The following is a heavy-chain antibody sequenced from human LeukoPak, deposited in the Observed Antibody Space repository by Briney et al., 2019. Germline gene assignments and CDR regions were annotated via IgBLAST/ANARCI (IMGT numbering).Heavy chain of an antibody. CDR1: GFTFSSYA. J-gene: IGHJ4*02. D-gene: IGHD3-3*01. V-gene: IGHV3-23*01. CDR2: ISGSGGST. Sequence: GGSLRLSCAASGFTFSSYAMSWVRQAPGKGLEWVSAISGSGGSTYYADSVKGRFTISRDNSKNTLYLQMNSLRAEDTAVYYCAKDPRYYDFWSGQIDYWGQGTLVTVPS. CDR3: AKDPRYYDFWSGQIDY.